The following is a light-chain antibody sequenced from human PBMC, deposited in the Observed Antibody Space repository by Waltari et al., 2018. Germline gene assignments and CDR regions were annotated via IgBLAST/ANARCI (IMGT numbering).Light chain of an antibody. Sequence: SSELTQDPAVSVALGQTVRIPCQGDNLRTYNVSWFQQKPGQAPALVIYGKNNRPSGIPDRFSASSSGSTASLTIIGAQAEDEADYYCHSRDSSGDVLIGGGTKLTVL. CDR1: NLRTYN. CDR3: HSRDSSGDVL. CDR2: GKN. J-gene: IGLJ2*01. V-gene: IGLV3-19*01.